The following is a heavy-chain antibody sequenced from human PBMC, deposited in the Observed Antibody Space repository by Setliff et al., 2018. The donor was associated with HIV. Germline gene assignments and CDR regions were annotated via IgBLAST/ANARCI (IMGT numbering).Heavy chain of an antibody. Sequence: SETLSLTCAVYGGSFSGYYWSWIRQPPGKGLEWIGEINHSGSTNYNPSLKSRFTISRDNAKNSLYLQMNSLRVDDTAVYYCARDHGGKDYWGQGTLVTVSS. J-gene: IGHJ4*02. CDR3: ARDHGGKDY. V-gene: IGHV4-34*01. CDR2: INHSGST. CDR1: GGSFSGYY.